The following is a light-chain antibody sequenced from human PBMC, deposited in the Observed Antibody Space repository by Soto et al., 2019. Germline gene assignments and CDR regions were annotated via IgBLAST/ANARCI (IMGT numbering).Light chain of an antibody. J-gene: IGKJ1*01. CDR2: GIS. CDR1: QTVTRSY. CDR3: QQYGSSPWT. V-gene: IGKV3-20*01. Sequence: EIVLTQSPGTLSLSPGERSTLSCRASQTVTRSYLAWYQHKPGQAPRLLISGISRRAPGIPDRFSGSGSGTDFTLTISRLEPEDFAVYYCQQYGSSPWTFGQGNTVDIK.